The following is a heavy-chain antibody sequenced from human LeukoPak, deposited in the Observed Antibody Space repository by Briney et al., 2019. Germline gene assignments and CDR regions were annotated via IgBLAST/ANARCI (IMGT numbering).Heavy chain of an antibody. Sequence: PGGSLRLSCAASGFTFSSYAMNWVRQAPGKGLEWVSSIGPGVGSTYYADFVKGRFTISRDNSKNTVYLQMNSLRAEDTAIYYCARELFDFDYWGQGTLVTVSS. D-gene: IGHD3-10*01. CDR2: IGPGVGST. V-gene: IGHV3-23*01. CDR1: GFTFSSYA. CDR3: ARELFDFDY. J-gene: IGHJ4*02.